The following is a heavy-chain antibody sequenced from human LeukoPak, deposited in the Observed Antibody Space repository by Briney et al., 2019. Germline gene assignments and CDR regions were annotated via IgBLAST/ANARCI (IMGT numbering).Heavy chain of an antibody. CDR1: GGSVSSGSYY. Sequence: SETLSLTCTVSGGSVSSGSYYWSWIRQPPGRGLEWIGYIYDSETTNYNPSLKSRVTISVDTSKNQFSLKLSSVTAADTAVYYCARGPYSGSYYLYYYGMDVWGQGTTVTVSS. D-gene: IGHD1-26*01. J-gene: IGHJ6*02. CDR2: IYDSETT. CDR3: ARGPYSGSYYLYYYGMDV. V-gene: IGHV4-61*01.